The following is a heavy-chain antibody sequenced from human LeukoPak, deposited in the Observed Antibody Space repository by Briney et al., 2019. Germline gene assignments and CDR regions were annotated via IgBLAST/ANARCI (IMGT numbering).Heavy chain of an antibody. CDR2: IYYSGNA. D-gene: IGHD1-14*01. CDR1: GGSISSYY. J-gene: IGHJ4*02. CDR3: ARHEPLGRGAWDY. V-gene: IGHV4-59*08. Sequence: SETLSLTCTVSGGSISSYYWSWIRQPPGKGLEWIGYIYYSGNADSNPSLKSRVTMSVDTSRNQFSLKLTSVTAADTAVYYCARHEPLGRGAWDYWGQGILVTVSS.